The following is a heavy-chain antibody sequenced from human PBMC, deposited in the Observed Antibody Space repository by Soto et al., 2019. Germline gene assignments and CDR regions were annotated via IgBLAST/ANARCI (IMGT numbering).Heavy chain of an antibody. CDR3: ARKAWVRFDY. V-gene: IGHV4-4*02. D-gene: IGHD7-27*01. J-gene: IGHJ4*02. Sequence: SETLSLTCTVSGDSMTRSVWWTWVRQPPGKGLEWIGEVFHTGNTNYNPSLKSRVTMSVDKSTNEFSLKVTSVTAADTAIYYCARKAWVRFDYWGQGALVTVS. CDR2: VFHTGNT. CDR1: GDSMTRSVW.